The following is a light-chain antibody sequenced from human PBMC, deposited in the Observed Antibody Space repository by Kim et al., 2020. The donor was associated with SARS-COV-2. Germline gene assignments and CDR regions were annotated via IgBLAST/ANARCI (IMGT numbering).Light chain of an antibody. V-gene: IGLV3-19*01. Sequence: GRTVRITCKGDSVSNYYASGYHQQPGQAPVLVLFGKNNRLSGIPYRVSGCKSGNKASLTITGAQAEDEADYYCNTRDSIGNHLVFGGGTQLTVL. CDR2: GKN. J-gene: IGLJ3*02. CDR1: SVSNYY. CDR3: NTRDSIGNHLV.